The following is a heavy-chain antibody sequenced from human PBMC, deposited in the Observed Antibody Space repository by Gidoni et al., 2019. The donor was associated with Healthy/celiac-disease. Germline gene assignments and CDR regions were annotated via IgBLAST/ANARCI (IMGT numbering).Heavy chain of an antibody. CDR3: AKDRIPGGLGSSYYFDY. CDR1: GFTFSSYA. V-gene: IGHV3-23*01. D-gene: IGHD2-15*01. CDR2: ISGSGGST. J-gene: IGHJ4*02. Sequence: EVQLLESGGGLVQPEGSLRLSCAASGFTFSSYAMSWVRQAPGKGLEWVSAISGSGGSTYYADSVKGRFTISRDNSKNTLYLQMNSLRAEDTAVYYCAKDRIPGGLGSSYYFDYWGQGTLVTVSS.